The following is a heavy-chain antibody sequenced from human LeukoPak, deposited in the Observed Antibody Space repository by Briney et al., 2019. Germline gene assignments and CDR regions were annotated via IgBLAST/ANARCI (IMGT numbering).Heavy chain of an antibody. CDR1: GGSISSYY. J-gene: IGHJ4*02. CDR2: IYYSGST. CDR3: ARRTSIQWLVKYFDY. Sequence: PSETLSLTCTVSGGSISSYYWSWIRQPPGKGLEWIGYIYYSGSTNYNPSLKSRVTISVDTSKNQFSLKLSSVTAADTAVYYCARRTSIQWLVKYFDYWGQGTLVTVSS. D-gene: IGHD6-19*01. V-gene: IGHV4-59*08.